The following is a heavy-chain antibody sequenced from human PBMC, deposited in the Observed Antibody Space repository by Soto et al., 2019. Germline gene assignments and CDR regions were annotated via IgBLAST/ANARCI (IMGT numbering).Heavy chain of an antibody. CDR1: GFSLSTYHMG. CDR2: IYWDDDK. V-gene: IGHV2-5*02. Sequence: QITLKESGPTLVIPAQPLTLTCDFSGFSLSTYHMGVAWIRQPPGKALEWLARIYWDDDKRYSPSLKHRLAISKDPSSNQVVLTITNMDPGDTATYFCAHAGDYDLLTFDHWGPGTLVTVSS. J-gene: IGHJ4*02. CDR3: AHAGDYDLLTFDH. D-gene: IGHD4-17*01.